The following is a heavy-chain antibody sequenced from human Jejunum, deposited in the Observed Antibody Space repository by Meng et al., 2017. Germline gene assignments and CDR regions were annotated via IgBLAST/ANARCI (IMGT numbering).Heavy chain of an antibody. CDR2: IRQGGSEK. CDR3: AREIVGDYDKKSYFDK. J-gene: IGHJ4*02. CDR1: GFTFSSYW. D-gene: IGHD3-22*01. V-gene: IGHV3-7*01. Sequence: GESLKISCAASGFTFSSYWMTWVRQAPGQGPEWVANIRQGGSEKHYAESVKGRFTVSRDNAKNSLYLQMNSLRAEDTAVYYCAREIVGDYDKKSYFDKWGQGTLVTVSS.